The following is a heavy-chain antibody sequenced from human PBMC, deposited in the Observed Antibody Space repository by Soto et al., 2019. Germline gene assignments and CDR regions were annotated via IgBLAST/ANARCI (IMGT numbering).Heavy chain of an antibody. Sequence: ASVKVSFKASGYTFTSYGISWVRQAPGQGLEWMGWISAYNGNTNYAQKLQGRVTMTTDTSTSTAYMELRSLRSDDTAVYYCARDNPEWLVTYYYYGMDVWGQGTTVTVSS. D-gene: IGHD6-19*01. CDR3: ARDNPEWLVTYYYYGMDV. CDR2: ISAYNGNT. J-gene: IGHJ6*02. V-gene: IGHV1-18*04. CDR1: GYTFTSYG.